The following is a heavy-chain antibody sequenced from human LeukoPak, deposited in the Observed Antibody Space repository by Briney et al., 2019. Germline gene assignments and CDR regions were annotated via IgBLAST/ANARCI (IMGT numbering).Heavy chain of an antibody. J-gene: IGHJ4*02. D-gene: IGHD6-13*01. V-gene: IGHV3-48*03. CDR2: ITTSGATM. Sequence: GGSLRLSCAASGFTVSSNYMNWVRQAPGKGLEWISYITTSGATMYYADSVKGRFTISRDNAQNSLFLQMNSLRAEDTAVYYCAAVGRSSRPGHWGQGTLVTVSS. CDR3: AAVGRSSRPGH. CDR1: GFTVSSNY.